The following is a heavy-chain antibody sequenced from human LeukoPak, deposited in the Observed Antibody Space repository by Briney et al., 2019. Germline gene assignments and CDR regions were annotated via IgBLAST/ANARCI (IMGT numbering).Heavy chain of an antibody. CDR1: GGSFSGYY. D-gene: IGHD2-21*01. V-gene: IGHV4-34*01. CDR2: INHSGST. J-gene: IGHJ3*02. Sequence: SETLSLTCAVYGGSFSGYYWSWIRQPPGKGLEWIGEINHSGSTNYNPSLKSRVTISVDTSKNQFSLKLSSVTAADTAVYYCARGTPREHIAVVIASSDAFDIWGQGTMVTVSS. CDR3: ARGTPREHIAVVIASSDAFDI.